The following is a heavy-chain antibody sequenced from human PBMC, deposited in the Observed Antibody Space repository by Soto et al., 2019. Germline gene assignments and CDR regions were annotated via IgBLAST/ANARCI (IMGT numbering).Heavy chain of an antibody. CDR3: GGVGLIPGMGGGYLDL. Sequence: QVQLVQSGAEVKKPGASVKVSCKASGYTFSSYGISWVRQAPGQGLEWMGWSSTYSGNTNYPQKFQGRVTMTKDTPTGTPYVYLRGLSPDDRAGYCGGGVGLIPGMGGGYLDLWGRGTLVTV. J-gene: IGHJ2*01. CDR1: GYTFSSYG. D-gene: IGHD3-16*01. V-gene: IGHV1-18*04. CDR2: SSTYSGNT.